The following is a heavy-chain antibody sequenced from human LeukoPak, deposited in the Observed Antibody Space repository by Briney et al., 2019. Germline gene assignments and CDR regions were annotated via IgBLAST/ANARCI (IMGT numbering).Heavy chain of an antibody. V-gene: IGHV4-59*08. D-gene: IGHD3-22*01. CDR2: IYYSGST. J-gene: IGHJ4*02. Sequence: PSETLSLTCTVSGGSISSYYWSWIRQPPGKGLEWIGYIYYSGSTNYNPSPKSRVTISVDTSKNQFSLKLSSVTAADTAVYYCARHIRGYYDSSGYYGFDYWGQGTLVTVSS. CDR1: GGSISSYY. CDR3: ARHIRGYYDSSGYYGFDY.